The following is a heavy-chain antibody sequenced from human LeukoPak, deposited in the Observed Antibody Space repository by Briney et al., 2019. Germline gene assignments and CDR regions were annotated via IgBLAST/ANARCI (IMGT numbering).Heavy chain of an antibody. Sequence: ASETLSLTCTVSGGSISSYYWSWIRQPPGKGLEWIGYIYYSGSTNYNPSLKSRVTISVDTYMNQFSLKLSSVTAADTAVYYCARWGYSRIFDYWGQGTLVTVSS. CDR2: IYYSGST. CDR3: ARWGYSRIFDY. CDR1: GGSISSYY. D-gene: IGHD6-13*01. V-gene: IGHV4-59*08. J-gene: IGHJ4*02.